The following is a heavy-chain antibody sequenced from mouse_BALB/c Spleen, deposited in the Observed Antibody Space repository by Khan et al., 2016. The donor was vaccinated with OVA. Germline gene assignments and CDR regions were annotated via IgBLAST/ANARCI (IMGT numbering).Heavy chain of an antibody. J-gene: IGHJ3*01. Sequence: EVELVESGGDLVKPGGSLKLSCSVSGFTFRTFAMSWVRQTPEKRLEWVATISSGGDYTYYPDSVTGRFTISRDNAKNTLYLQMSSLRSEDTAMYYCARHNYGPFAYWGQGTLVTVSA. CDR3: ARHNYGPFAY. CDR2: ISSGGDYT. D-gene: IGHD1-1*01. V-gene: IGHV5-9-3*01. CDR1: GFTFRTFA.